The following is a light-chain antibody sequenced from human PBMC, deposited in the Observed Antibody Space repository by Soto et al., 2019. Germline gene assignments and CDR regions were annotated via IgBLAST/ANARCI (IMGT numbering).Light chain of an antibody. V-gene: IGLV2-11*01. Sequence: QSALTQPASVSGSPGQSITISCTGTSSDVGGYNYVSWYQQYPGRVPKLLIYKVSNRPSGVPDRFSGSKSGNTASLTISGLQTEDEADYYCCSYAGSYTLVFGGGTKLTVL. CDR3: CSYAGSYTLV. J-gene: IGLJ2*01. CDR2: KVS. CDR1: SSDVGGYNY.